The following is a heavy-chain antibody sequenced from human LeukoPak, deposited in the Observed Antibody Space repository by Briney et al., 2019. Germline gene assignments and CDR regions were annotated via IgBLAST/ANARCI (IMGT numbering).Heavy chain of an antibody. CDR3: AKEKWAD. Sequence: GGSLRLSCAASGFTLNNFIISWVRQAPGKGLEWVSTISGGDDTTFYADSVKGRFTISRDNSRNTVFLDMNSLRADDSATYFCAKEKWADWGQGTLVTVSS. CDR2: ISGGDDTT. CDR1: GFTLNNFI. J-gene: IGHJ4*02. V-gene: IGHV3-23*01. D-gene: IGHD2-8*01.